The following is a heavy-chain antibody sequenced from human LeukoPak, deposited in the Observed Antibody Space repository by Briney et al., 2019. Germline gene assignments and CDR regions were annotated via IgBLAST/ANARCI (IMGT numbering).Heavy chain of an antibody. V-gene: IGHV3-9*01. Sequence: PGRSLRLSCAASGFTFDDYAMHWVRQAPGKGLEWVSGISWNSGSIGYVDSVKGRFTISRDNAKNSLYLQMNSLRAEDTAVYSCARGSGGRTYSSPFDPWGQGTLVTVSS. CDR3: ARGSGGRTYSSPFDP. CDR2: ISWNSGSI. J-gene: IGHJ5*02. D-gene: IGHD6-13*01. CDR1: GFTFDDYA.